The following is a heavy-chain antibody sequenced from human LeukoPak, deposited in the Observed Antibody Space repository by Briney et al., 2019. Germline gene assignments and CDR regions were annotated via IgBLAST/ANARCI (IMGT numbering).Heavy chain of an antibody. CDR2: ISSSSSTI. CDR1: GFTFSSYS. V-gene: IGHV3-48*01. J-gene: IGHJ4*02. D-gene: IGHD5-18*01. Sequence: GGSRRLSCAASGFTFSSYSMNWVRQAPGKGLGWVSYISSSSSTIYCADSVKGRFTISRDNTKNTLYLQMNSLRGEDTAVYYCAKGRYRYAYKAADYWGQGTLVTVSS. CDR3: AKGRYRYAYKAADY.